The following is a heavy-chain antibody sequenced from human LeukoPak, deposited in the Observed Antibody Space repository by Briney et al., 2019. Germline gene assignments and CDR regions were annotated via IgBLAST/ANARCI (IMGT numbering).Heavy chain of an antibody. CDR1: GGSISSGGYS. V-gene: IGHV4-30-2*01. CDR3: ARGDGDYGVGAFDI. CDR2: IYHSGST. Sequence: SETLSLTCAVSGGSISSGGYSWSWIRQPPGKGLEWIGYIYHSGSTYYNPSLKSRVTISVDRSKNQFSLKLSSVTAADTAVHYCARGDGDYGVGAFDIWGQGTMVTVSS. J-gene: IGHJ3*02. D-gene: IGHD4-17*01.